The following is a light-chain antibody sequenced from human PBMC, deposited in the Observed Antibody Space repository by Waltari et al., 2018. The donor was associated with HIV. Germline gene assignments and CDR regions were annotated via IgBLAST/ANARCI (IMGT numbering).Light chain of an antibody. V-gene: IGKV3-11*01. CDR3: QHRSNWPPT. CDR2: DAP. CDR1: QSVSSY. Sequence: IVLTQSPATLSLSPGERATLSCRSSQSVSSYLAWYQQKPGQAPRLLIYDAPNRATGIPARFSGSGSGTDFTLTISSLEPEDFAVYYCQHRSNWPPTFGQGTKVEIK. J-gene: IGKJ1*01.